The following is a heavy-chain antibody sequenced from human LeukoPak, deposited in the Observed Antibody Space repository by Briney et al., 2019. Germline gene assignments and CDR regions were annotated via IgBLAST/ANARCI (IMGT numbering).Heavy chain of an antibody. CDR1: GGSISSYY. CDR2: IYYSGST. CDR3: ARGNTDYDILPNEFDY. V-gene: IGHV4-59*01. D-gene: IGHD3-9*01. J-gene: IGHJ4*02. Sequence: SETLSLTCTVSGGSISSYYWSWIRQPPGKGLEWIGYIYYSGSTNYNPSLKSRVTISVDTSKDQFSLKLSSVTAADTAVYYCARGNTDYDILPNEFDYWGQGTLVTVSS.